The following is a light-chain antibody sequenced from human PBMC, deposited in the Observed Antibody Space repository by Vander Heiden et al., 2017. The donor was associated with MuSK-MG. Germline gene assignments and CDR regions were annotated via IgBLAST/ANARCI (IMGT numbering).Light chain of an antibody. J-gene: IGLJ1*01. Sequence: QSALTQPRSVSRSPGQSVTISCTGASSDVGGYNYVSWYQQHPGKAPKLMIYDVSKRPSGVPDHFSGSKSGNTASLTISGLQAEDEADYYCCSYAGTYTVVFGTGTKVTVL. CDR2: DVS. V-gene: IGLV2-11*01. CDR1: SSDVGGYNY. CDR3: CSYAGTYTVV.